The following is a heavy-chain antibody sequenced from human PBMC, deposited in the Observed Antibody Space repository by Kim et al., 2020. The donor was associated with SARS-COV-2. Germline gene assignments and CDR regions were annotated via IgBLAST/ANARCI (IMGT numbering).Heavy chain of an antibody. V-gene: IGHV4-30-2*04. D-gene: IGHD1-1*01. J-gene: IGHJ4*02. CDR3: ARSPPWKGSVYYFDY. Sequence: ALKSRVTISVDTSKNPFSLKLSSVTAADKAVYYCARSPPWKGSVYYFDYWGQGTLVTVSS.